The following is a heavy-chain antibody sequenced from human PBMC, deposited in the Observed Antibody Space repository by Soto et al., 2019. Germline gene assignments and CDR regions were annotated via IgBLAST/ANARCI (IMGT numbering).Heavy chain of an antibody. V-gene: IGHV4-39*01. CDR2: IYYSGST. Sequence: QLQLQESGPGLVKPSETLSLTCTVSGGSISSSSYYWGWIRQPPGKGLEWIGSIYYSGSTYYNPSLKSRVTISGDTSKNQFSLKLSSVTAADTAVYYWARHQDGYNDYWGQGTLVTVSS. J-gene: IGHJ4*02. CDR3: ARHQDGYNDY. D-gene: IGHD5-12*01. CDR1: GGSISSSSYY.